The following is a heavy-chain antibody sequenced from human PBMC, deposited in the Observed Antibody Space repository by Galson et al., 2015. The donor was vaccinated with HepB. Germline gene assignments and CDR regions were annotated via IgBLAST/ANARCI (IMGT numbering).Heavy chain of an antibody. D-gene: IGHD6-19*01. J-gene: IGHJ3*02. CDR1: GYTFTTYG. V-gene: IGHV1-18*04. CDR2: ISAYNGDT. CDR3: ARDRVAVAQATDAFDI. Sequence: QSGAEGKKPGASVKVSCKASGYTFTTYGINWVRQAPGQGLEWMGWISAYNGDTKYAQNLQGRVTMTTDTSTSTAYMDLRSLRSDDTAVYYCARDRVAVAQATDAFDIWGQGTRVTVSS.